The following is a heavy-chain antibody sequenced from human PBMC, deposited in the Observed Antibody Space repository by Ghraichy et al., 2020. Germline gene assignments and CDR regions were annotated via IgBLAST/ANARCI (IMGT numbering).Heavy chain of an antibody. D-gene: IGHD2-21*02. V-gene: IGHV1-69*13. CDR2: IIPIFGTA. CDR3: VSYCGGDCYSKIAYFQH. Sequence: SVKVSCKASGGTFSSYAISWVRQAPGQGLEWMGGIIPIFGTANYAQKFQGRVTITADESTSTAYMELSSLRSEDTAVYYCVSYCGGDCYSKIAYFQHWGQGTLVTVSS. CDR1: GGTFSSYA. J-gene: IGHJ1*01.